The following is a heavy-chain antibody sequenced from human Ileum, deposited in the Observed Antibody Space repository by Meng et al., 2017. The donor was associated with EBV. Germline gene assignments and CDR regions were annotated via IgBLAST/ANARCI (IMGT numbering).Heavy chain of an antibody. Sequence: QVQMQQAGPGLVKPSQTPSPTWAISGDSVSSNSAAWNWIRQSPSRGLEWLGRTYYRSKWYNDYAVSVKSRITINPDTSKNQFSLQLNSVTPEDTAVYYCARDSSSSAYSPFDYWGQGTLVTVSS. CDR3: ARDSSSSAYSPFDY. D-gene: IGHD3-22*01. V-gene: IGHV6-1*01. CDR1: GDSVSSNSAA. CDR2: TYYRSKWYN. J-gene: IGHJ4*02.